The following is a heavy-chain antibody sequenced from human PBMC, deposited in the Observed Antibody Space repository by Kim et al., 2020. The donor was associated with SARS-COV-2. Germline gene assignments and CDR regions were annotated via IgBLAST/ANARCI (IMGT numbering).Heavy chain of an antibody. D-gene: IGHD5-12*01. CDR2: IYSGGGT. V-gene: IGHV3-66*01. J-gene: IGHJ4*02. CDR1: GFTVSSNY. Sequence: GGSLRLSCAASGFTVSSNYMTWVRQAPGKGLEWVSLIYSGGGTYYADSVKGRFTISRDNLKNTLYLQMSSLRPDDTAVYYCASRSGWATSDYWGQGTLVT. CDR3: ASRSGWATSDY.